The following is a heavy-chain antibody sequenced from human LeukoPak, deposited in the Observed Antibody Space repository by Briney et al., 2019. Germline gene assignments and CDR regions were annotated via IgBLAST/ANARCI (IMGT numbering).Heavy chain of an antibody. V-gene: IGHV4-39*01. CDR1: GDSISTYNYF. J-gene: IGHJ4*02. CDR3: ARASGGYYWDFDY. Sequence: NPSETLSLTCTVSGDSISTYNYFWGWIRQPPGKGLEWIGSIYYSGNTYYSPSLKSRVTISADTSKNQFSLKVTSVTAADTAVYYCARASGGYYWDFDYWGQRTLVTVSS. D-gene: IGHD3-22*01. CDR2: IYYSGNT.